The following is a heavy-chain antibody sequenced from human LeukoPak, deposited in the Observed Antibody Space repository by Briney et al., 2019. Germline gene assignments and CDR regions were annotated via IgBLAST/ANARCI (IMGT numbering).Heavy chain of an antibody. CDR3: ARRLELPGFDI. J-gene: IGHJ3*02. CDR2: ISGSGGST. V-gene: IGHV3-23*01. CDR1: GFTFSSYA. Sequence: GSLRLSCAASGFTFSSYAMSWVRQAPGKGLEWVSAISGSGGSTYYADSVKGRFTISRDNAKNSLYLQMNSLRAEDTAVYYCARRLELPGFDIWGQGTMVTVSS. D-gene: IGHD1-7*01.